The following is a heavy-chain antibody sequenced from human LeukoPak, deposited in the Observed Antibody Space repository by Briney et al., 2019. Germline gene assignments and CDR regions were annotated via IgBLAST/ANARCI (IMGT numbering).Heavy chain of an antibody. J-gene: IGHJ6*02. V-gene: IGHV3-23*01. CDR1: GFTFSTYA. D-gene: IGHD2-2*01. CDR3: ARDSESVVVVPAAIDYYYGMDV. Sequence: PGGSLRLSCAPSGFTFSTYAMSWVRQAPGKGLEWVSAISASGSRTYYADSVKGRFTISRDNSKNTLYLQMNSLRAEDTAVYYCARDSESVVVVPAAIDYYYGMDVWGQGTTVTVSS. CDR2: ISASGSRT.